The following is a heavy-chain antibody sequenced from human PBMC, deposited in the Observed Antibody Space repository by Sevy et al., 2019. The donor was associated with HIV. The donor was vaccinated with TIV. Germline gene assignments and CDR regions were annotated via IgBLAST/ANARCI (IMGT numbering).Heavy chain of an antibody. CDR3: AKVLNPALESMMEVTVRSLKGFDV. D-gene: IGHD3-22*01. Sequence: GGSLRLSCAASGFTFNTHVMNWVRQAPGKGLEWVSSISGFGNTYYADSVRGRFTISRDNAKNTIYLQMNGLRADDTAVYYCAKVLNPALESMMEVTVRSLKGFDVWGQGTMVTVSS. CDR2: ISGFGNT. CDR1: GFTFNTHV. V-gene: IGHV3-23*01. J-gene: IGHJ3*01.